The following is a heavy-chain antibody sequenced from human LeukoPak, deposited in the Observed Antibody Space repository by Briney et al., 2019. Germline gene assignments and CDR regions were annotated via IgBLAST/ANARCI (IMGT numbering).Heavy chain of an antibody. CDR1: GYTLTELS. J-gene: IGHJ6*02. CDR3: ATISPGHSSGWYNYYYDMDV. D-gene: IGHD6-19*01. CDR2: FDPEDGET. Sequence: ASVKVSCKVSGYTLTELSMHWVRQAPGKGLEWMGGFDPEDGETIYAQKFQGRVTMTEDTSTDTVYMELSSLRSEDTAVYYCATISPGHSSGWYNYYYDMDVWGQGTTVTVSS. V-gene: IGHV1-24*01.